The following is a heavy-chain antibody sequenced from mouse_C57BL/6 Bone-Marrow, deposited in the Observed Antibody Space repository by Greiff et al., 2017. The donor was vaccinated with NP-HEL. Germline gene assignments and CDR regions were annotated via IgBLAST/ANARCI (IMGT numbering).Heavy chain of an antibody. CDR2: IYPRDGST. D-gene: IGHD1-2*01. CDR3: ARKGHYYGSSYWYFDV. J-gene: IGHJ1*03. CDR1: GYTFTSYD. V-gene: IGHV1-85*01. Sequence: VQLQQSGPELVKPGASVKLSCKASGYTFTSYDINWVKQRPGQGLEWIGWIYPRDGSTKYNEKFKGKATLTVDTSSSTAYMELHSLTSEDSAVYFCARKGHYYGSSYWYFDVWGTGTTVTVSS.